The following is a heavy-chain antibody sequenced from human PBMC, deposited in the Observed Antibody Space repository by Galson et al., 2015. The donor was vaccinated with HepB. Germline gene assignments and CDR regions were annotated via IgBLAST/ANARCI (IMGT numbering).Heavy chain of an antibody. CDR2: ISAYYGNT. V-gene: IGHV1-18*04. CDR3: ARDKVVVLPTAPTHYGLDV. Sequence: SVKVSCKASGYTFIRYGINWMRQAPGQGLQWMGWISAYYGNTHYAQTFQGRVTMTTDTSTSTAYMELRSLRSDDTAVYYCARDKVVVLPTAPTHYGLDVWGQGTTVTVSS. J-gene: IGHJ6*02. D-gene: IGHD2-2*01. CDR1: GYTFIRYG.